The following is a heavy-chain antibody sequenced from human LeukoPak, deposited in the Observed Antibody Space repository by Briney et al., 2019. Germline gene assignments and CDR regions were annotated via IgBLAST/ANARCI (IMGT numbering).Heavy chain of an antibody. CDR3: ARDRVITMVRGVIVGLMDV. CDR1: GYTFTSYG. Sequence: ASVKVSCKASGYTFTSYGISWVRQAPGQGLEWMGWISAYNGNTNYAQKLQGRVTMTTDTSTSAAYMELRSLRSDDTAVYYCARDRVITMVRGVIVGLMDVWGKGTTVTVSS. V-gene: IGHV1-18*01. J-gene: IGHJ6*03. D-gene: IGHD3-10*01. CDR2: ISAYNGNT.